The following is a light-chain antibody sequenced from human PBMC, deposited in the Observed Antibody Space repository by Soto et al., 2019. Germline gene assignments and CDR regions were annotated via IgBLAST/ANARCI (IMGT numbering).Light chain of an antibody. J-gene: IGLJ1*01. CDR1: SSDVGGYNY. CDR3: TSYAGSRNV. V-gene: IGLV2-8*01. Sequence: QSVLTQPPSASGSPGQSVAISCTGTSSDVGGYNYVSWYQQHPGKAPKLMIYEVNKRPSGVPDRFSGSKSGNTASLTVSGLQAEDEADYYGTSYAGSRNVVGTGTKVTVL. CDR2: EVN.